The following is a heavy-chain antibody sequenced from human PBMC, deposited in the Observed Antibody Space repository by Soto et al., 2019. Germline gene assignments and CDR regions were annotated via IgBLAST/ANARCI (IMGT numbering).Heavy chain of an antibody. CDR2: IIPIFGTA. CDR1: GGTFSSYA. J-gene: IGHJ4*02. V-gene: IGHV1-69*13. Sequence: SVKVSCKASGGTFSSYAISWVRQAPGQGLEWMGGIIPIFGTADYAQKFQGRVTITADESTSTAYMELSSLRSEDTAVYYCARVATGTTPLDYWGQGTLVTVSS. CDR3: ARVATGTTPLDY. D-gene: IGHD1-1*01.